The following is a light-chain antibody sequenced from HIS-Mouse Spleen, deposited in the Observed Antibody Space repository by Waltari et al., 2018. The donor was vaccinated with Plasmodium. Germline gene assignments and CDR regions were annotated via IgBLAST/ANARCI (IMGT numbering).Light chain of an antibody. J-gene: IGLJ3*02. CDR2: EDS. V-gene: IGLV3-10*01. CDR3: YSTDSSGNHRV. Sequence: SYELTQPPSVSLSPGQTARITSSGDALPKKSSYWYQQKSGQAPVLVIYEDSKRPSWIPERFSGSSSGTMATLTISGAQVEDEADYYCYSTDSSGNHRVFGGGTKLTVL. CDR1: ALPKKS.